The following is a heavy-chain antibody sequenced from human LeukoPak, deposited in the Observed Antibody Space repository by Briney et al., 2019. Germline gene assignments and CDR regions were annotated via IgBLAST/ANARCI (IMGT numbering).Heavy chain of an antibody. Sequence: GGSLRLSCAASGFTFSSYAMSWVRQAPGKGLEWVSAISGSGGSTYYADSVKGRFTISRDNSKNTLYLQMNSLRAEDTAVYYCAEALWFGELLYCFDYWGQGTLVTVSS. J-gene: IGHJ4*02. CDR3: AEALWFGELLYCFDY. CDR2: ISGSGGST. CDR1: GFTFSSYA. V-gene: IGHV3-23*01. D-gene: IGHD3-10*01.